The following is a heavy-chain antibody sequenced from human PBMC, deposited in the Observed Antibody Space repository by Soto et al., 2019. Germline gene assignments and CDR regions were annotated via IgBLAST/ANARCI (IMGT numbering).Heavy chain of an antibody. CDR3: AREIVTAGGNNYFDP. CDR2: VYHTGDT. D-gene: IGHD2-21*02. CDR1: GGTVASSHW. V-gene: IGHV4-4*02. Sequence: SETLSLTCGVSGGTVASSHWWGWVRQSPGRGLEWIGNVYHTGDTNFNPSLQSRVTFSVDKSNNQFSLRLTSATAADTAVYFCAREIVTAGGNNYFDPWGPGTLVTVSS. J-gene: IGHJ5*02.